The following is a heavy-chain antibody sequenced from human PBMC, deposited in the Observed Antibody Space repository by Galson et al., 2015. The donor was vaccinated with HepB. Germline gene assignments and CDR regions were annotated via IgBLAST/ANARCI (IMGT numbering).Heavy chain of an antibody. CDR2: ISSSGSST. CDR1: GFTFSSYN. CDR3: ARDRPGWGAFDI. D-gene: IGHD3-16*01. V-gene: IGHV3-48*02. Sequence: SLRLSCAASGFTFSSYNMNWVRQAPGKGLVRVSYISSSGSSTYYADSVKGRFTVSRDNAKNSLYLQMNSLRDEDTALYYCARDRPGWGAFDIWGQGTMVTVSS. J-gene: IGHJ3*02.